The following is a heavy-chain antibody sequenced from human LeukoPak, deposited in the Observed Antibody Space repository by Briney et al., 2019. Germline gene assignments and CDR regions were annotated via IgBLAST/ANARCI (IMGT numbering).Heavy chain of an antibody. D-gene: IGHD4-11*01. CDR1: GFTFSSYG. CDR2: ISSSSSYT. Sequence: GGSLRLSCAASGFTFSSYGMSWVRQAPGKGLEWVSYISSSSSYTNYADSVKGRFTISRDNAKNSLYLQMNSLRAEDTAVYYCARDGTDDYPLDYWGQGTLVTVSS. CDR3: ARDGTDDYPLDY. V-gene: IGHV3-21*05. J-gene: IGHJ4*02.